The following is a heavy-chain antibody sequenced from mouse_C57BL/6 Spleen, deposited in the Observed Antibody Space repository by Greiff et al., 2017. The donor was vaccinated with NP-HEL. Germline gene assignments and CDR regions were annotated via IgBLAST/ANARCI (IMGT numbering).Heavy chain of an antibody. D-gene: IGHD2-14*01. CDR3: ARSAKGIYYAMDY. J-gene: IGHJ4*01. CDR2: IYPGDGDT. Sequence: VQLQQSGPELVKPGASVKISCKASGYAFSSSWMNWVKQRPGKGLEWIGRIYPGDGDTNYNGKFKGKATLTADKSSSTAYMQLSSLTSEDSAVYFCARSAKGIYYAMDYWGQGTSVTVSS. V-gene: IGHV1-82*01. CDR1: GYAFSSSW.